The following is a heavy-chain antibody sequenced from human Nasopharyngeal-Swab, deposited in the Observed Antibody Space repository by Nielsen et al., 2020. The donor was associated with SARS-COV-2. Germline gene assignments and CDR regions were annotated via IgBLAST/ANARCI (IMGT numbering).Heavy chain of an antibody. V-gene: IGHV4-34*01. CDR2: INHSGST. J-gene: IGHJ5*02. Sequence: SETLSLTCAVYGGSFSGYYWSWIRQPPGKGLEWIGEINHSGSTNYNPSLKSRVIISVDTSKNQFSLKLSSVTAADTAVYYCASQPGTANNGANWFDPWGQGTLVTVSS. D-gene: IGHD1/OR15-1a*01. CDR3: ASQPGTANNGANWFDP. CDR1: GGSFSGYY.